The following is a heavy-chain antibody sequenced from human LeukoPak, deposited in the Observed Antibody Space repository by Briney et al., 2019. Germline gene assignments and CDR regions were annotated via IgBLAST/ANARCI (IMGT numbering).Heavy chain of an antibody. CDR2: ISSGGTYI. J-gene: IGHJ4*02. CDR3: ARDRPTGRSRGVVVQ. D-gene: IGHD2-15*01. CDR1: GFTFDTYA. Sequence: PGGSLRLSCAASGFTFDTYAMTWVRQAPGKELEWVSSISSGGTYIYYAESLRGRSTISRDNTKNFLYLQLSTLRVEDTAVYYCARDRPTGRSRGVVVQWGQGTLVTVSS. V-gene: IGHV3-21*01.